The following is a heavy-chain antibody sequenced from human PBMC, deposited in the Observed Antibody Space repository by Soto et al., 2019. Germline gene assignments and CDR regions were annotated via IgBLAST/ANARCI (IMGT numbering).Heavy chain of an antibody. CDR2: IYYSGST. V-gene: IGHV4-59*01. CDR1: GGSISSYY. J-gene: IGHJ6*02. D-gene: IGHD4-4*01. CDR3: ARVVGTVTAWEDYYYYGMDV. Sequence: PSETLSLTCTVSGGSISSYYWSWIRQPPGKGLEWIEYIYYSGSTNYNPSLKSRVTISVATSKNQCSLKLSSVTAADTAVYYCARVVGTVTAWEDYYYYGMDVWGQGTTVTVS.